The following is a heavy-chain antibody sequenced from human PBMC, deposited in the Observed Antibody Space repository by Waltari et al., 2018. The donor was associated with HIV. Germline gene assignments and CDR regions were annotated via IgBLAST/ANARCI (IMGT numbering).Heavy chain of an antibody. J-gene: IGHJ4*02. D-gene: IGHD2-21*02. V-gene: IGHV3-53*01. CDR1: GFSVRSNY. CDR3: ARGFGCGGDCYYFDY. Sequence: EVQLVDSGGGLIQPGGSLRLSCAASGFSVRSNYISWVRQAPGKGLEWVSVIYSGGSTYYADSVKGRFTISRDNSKNTLYLQMNSLRAEDTAVYYCARGFGCGGDCYYFDYWGQGTLVTVSS. CDR2: IYSGGST.